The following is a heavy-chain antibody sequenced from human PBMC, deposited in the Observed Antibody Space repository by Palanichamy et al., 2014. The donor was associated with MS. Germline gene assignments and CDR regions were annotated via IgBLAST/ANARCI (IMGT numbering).Heavy chain of an antibody. Sequence: IPCKGSGYSFTSYWIGWVRQMPGKGLEWMGIIYPGDSDTRYSPSFQGQVTISADKSISTAYLQWSSLKASDTAMYYCARHQLPYYYYYGMDVWGQGTTVTVSS. D-gene: IGHD2-2*01. J-gene: IGHJ6*02. CDR1: GYSFTSYW. CDR3: ARHQLPYYYYYGMDV. CDR2: IYPGDSDT. V-gene: IGHV5-51*01.